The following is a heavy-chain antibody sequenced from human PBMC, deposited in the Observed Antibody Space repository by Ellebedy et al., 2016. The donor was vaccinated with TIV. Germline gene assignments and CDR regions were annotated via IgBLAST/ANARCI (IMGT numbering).Heavy chain of an antibody. J-gene: IGHJ4*02. Sequence: PGGSLRLSCAASGFTFSSYAMSWVRQAPGKGLEWVSHISTSGYTKYYAESVKGRFTISRDNAKNSLYLQMNSLRDEDTAVYYCARDPADYWGQGTLVTVSS. CDR3: ARDPADY. CDR1: GFTFSSYA. V-gene: IGHV3-48*02. CDR2: ISTSGYTK.